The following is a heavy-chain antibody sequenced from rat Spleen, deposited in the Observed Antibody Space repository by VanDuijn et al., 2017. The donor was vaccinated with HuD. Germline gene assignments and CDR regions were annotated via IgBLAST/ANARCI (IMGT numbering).Heavy chain of an antibody. CDR1: GFTLSDYD. J-gene: IGHJ3*01. D-gene: IGHD1-9*01. CDR2: IGPSGGNT. CDR3: ARQGAASYYGYNRFAY. Sequence: EVQLVESGGGLVQPGRSLKLSCAASGFTLSDYDMAWVRQAPAKGLAWVASIGPSGGNTYYRDSVKGRFTVSRDNAKSTLSLQMDSLRSEDTATYYCARQGAASYYGYNRFAYWGQGTLVTVSS. V-gene: IGHV5-25*01.